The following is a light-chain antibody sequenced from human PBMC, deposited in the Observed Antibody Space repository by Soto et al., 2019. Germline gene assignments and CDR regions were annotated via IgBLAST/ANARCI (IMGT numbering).Light chain of an antibody. CDR3: ETWDSGTQL. CDR2: VEANGKN. CDR1: REYNNYI. V-gene: IGLV4-60*03. J-gene: IGLJ2*01. Sequence: QSVLTQSSSASASLGSSVRLTCTLNREYNNYIIAWHQQLPGKAPRFLMKVEANGKNNKEGGVPDRFSGSSSGADRYLTISNLQSEDEADYYCETWDSGTQLFGGGTKLTVL.